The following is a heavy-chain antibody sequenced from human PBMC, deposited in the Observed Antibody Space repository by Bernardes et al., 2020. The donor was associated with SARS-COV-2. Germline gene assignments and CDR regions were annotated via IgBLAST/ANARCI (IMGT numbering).Heavy chain of an antibody. CDR1: EFTFSSYA. D-gene: IGHD2-8*01. J-gene: IGHJ4*02. CDR3: ARVDFTNLYYFDS. V-gene: IGHV3-21*01. CDR2: ITSSSSYK. Sequence: GGSLRLSCAASEFTFSSYAMSWVRQAPGKGLEWVSSITSSSSYKYYADSVRGRFTVSRDNGKNSLYLQMNSLRAEDTAVYYCARVDFTNLYYFDSWGQGTLVTVSS.